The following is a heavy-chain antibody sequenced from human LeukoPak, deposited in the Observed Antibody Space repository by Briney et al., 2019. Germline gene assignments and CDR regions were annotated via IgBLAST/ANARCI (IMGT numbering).Heavy chain of an antibody. V-gene: IGHV3-15*05. J-gene: IGHJ6*02. CDR2: IYRNADGGTT. D-gene: IGHD2-2*01. Sequence: GGSLRLSCAASGFTFSNAWMTWVRQAPGKGLEWVGRIYRNADGGTTDYAAPVKGRFTISRDDSKNTLYLQMNSLKTEDTAVYYCTTDSYCSTTTCYASSNHYYGLDAWGQGTSVTVSS. CDR3: TTDSYCSTTTCYASSNHYYGLDA. CDR1: GFTFSNAW.